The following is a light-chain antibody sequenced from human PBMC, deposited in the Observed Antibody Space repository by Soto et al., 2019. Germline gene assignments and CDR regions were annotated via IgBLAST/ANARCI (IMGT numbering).Light chain of an antibody. J-gene: IGLJ3*02. Sequence: NFMLTQPHSVSESPGKTVTISCTRSGGSIATNYVQWYQKRPGSAPTPVIFQDNDRPSGVPDRFSGSIDSSSNSASLTISGFRTEDEADYYCHSYDTSAHWVFGGGTKLTVL. CDR1: GGSIATNY. V-gene: IGLV6-57*04. CDR2: QDN. CDR3: HSYDTSAHWV.